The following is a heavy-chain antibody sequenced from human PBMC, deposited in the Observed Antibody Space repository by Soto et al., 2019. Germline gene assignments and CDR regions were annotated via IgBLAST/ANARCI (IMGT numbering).Heavy chain of an antibody. Sequence: GASVKVSCKASGYTFTSYYMHWVRQAPGQGLEWMGIINPSGGSTSYAQKFQGRVTMTRDTSTSTVYMELSSLRSEDTAVYYCARDIAAAGTFAIWYYYMDVWGKGTTVTVSS. CDR2: INPSGGST. CDR1: GYTFTSYY. J-gene: IGHJ6*03. D-gene: IGHD6-13*01. CDR3: ARDIAAAGTFAIWYYYMDV. V-gene: IGHV1-46*03.